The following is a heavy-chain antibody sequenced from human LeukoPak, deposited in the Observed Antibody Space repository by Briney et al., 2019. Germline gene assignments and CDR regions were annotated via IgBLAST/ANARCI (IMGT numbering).Heavy chain of an antibody. D-gene: IGHD3-10*01. V-gene: IGHV3-23*01. Sequence: GGSLRLSCAASGFTFSSYGMSWVRQAPGKGLEWVSDISSSGGSTYYADSVKGRFTISRDNTKNTLYLQMNSLRAEDTAVYYSPNGHPFLWFAEDFDYWGQGTLVTVSS. J-gene: IGHJ4*02. CDR2: ISSSGGST. CDR1: GFTFSSYG. CDR3: PNGHPFLWFAEDFDY.